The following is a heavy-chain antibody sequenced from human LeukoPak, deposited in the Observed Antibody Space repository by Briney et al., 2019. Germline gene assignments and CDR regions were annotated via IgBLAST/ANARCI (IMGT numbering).Heavy chain of an antibody. CDR1: GYTFTGYY. CDR3: AREQMAGAFDI. CDR2: INPNSGGT. V-gene: IGHV1-2*02. J-gene: IGHJ3*02. D-gene: IGHD2-8*01. Sequence: GASVKVSCKTSGYTFTGYYMHWVRQAPGQGLEWMGWINPNSGGTNYAQKFQGRVTMTRDTSISTAYMELSRLSSDDTGVYYCAREQMAGAFDIWGQGTMVTVSS.